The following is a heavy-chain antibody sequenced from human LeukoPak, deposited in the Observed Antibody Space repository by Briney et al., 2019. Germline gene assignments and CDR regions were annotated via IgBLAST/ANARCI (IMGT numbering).Heavy chain of an antibody. V-gene: IGHV1-2*02. CDR2: INPNSGGT. CDR3: ATRSGGRATYYYYYMDV. D-gene: IGHD2-15*01. J-gene: IGHJ6*03. Sequence: ASVKVSCQACGYTFTHYYMYWVRQAPGQGLEWMGWINPNSGGTNYAQKFLGRVTMTRDTSISTAYMELSSLRPDDTAVYYCATRSGGRATYYYYYMDVWGKGTTVTVSS. CDR1: GYTFTHYY.